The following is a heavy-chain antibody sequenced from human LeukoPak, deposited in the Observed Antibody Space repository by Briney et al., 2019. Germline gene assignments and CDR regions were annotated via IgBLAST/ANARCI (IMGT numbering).Heavy chain of an antibody. Sequence: SETLSLTCAVYGGSFSGYYWSWIRQPPGKGLEWIGEINHSGSTNYNPSLKSRVTISVDMSKNQFSLKLSSVTAADTAVYYCARRRLSKPHDYSNAKGWYFDLWGRGTLVTVSS. J-gene: IGHJ2*01. D-gene: IGHD4-11*01. CDR2: INHSGST. CDR1: GGSFSGYY. V-gene: IGHV4-34*01. CDR3: ARRRLSKPHDYSNAKGWYFDL.